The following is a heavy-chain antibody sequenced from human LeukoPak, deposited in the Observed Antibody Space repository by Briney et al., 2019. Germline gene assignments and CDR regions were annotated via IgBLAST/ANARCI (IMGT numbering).Heavy chain of an antibody. CDR1: GGSISSYY. J-gene: IGHJ4*02. CDR3: ARVGRSRVYFDY. CDR2: IYYSGST. Sequence: PSETLSLTCTVSGGSISSYYWIWIRQPPGKGLEWIGYIYYSGSTNYNPSLKSRVTISVDTSKNQFSLKLSSVTAADTAVYYCARVGRSRVYFDYWGQGTLVTVSS. V-gene: IGHV4-59*01. D-gene: IGHD1-26*01.